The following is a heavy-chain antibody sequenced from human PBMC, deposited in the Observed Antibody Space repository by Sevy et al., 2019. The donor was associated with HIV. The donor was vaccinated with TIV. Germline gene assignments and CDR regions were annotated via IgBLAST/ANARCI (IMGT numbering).Heavy chain of an antibody. CDR2: IYSGDSI. V-gene: IGHV3-53*01. J-gene: IGHJ3*02. D-gene: IGHD3-22*01. CDR1: GFSVSNSY. CDR3: ARLSVYYYDSSGYYTTGHAFDI. Sequence: GGSLRLSCAASGFSVSNSYMSWVRQAPGKGLQWVSVIYSGDSIYYTDSVKGRFTISRDNSKNTLYLQMNSLRAEDTAVYYCARLSVYYYDSSGYYTTGHAFDIWGQGTMVTVSS.